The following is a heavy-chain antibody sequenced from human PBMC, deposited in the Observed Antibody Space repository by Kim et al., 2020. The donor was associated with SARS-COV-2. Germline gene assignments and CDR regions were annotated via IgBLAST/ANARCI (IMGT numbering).Heavy chain of an antibody. Sequence: GGSLRLSCAASGFTFDDYAMHWVRQAPGKGLEWVSGISWNSGSIGYADSVKGRFTISRDNAKNSLYLQMNSLRAEDTALYYCAKDTARGDYGYYYGMDVWGQGTKVTVSS. CDR3: AKDTARGDYGYYYGMDV. J-gene: IGHJ6*02. CDR1: GFTFDDYA. V-gene: IGHV3-9*01. D-gene: IGHD3-10*01. CDR2: ISWNSGSI.